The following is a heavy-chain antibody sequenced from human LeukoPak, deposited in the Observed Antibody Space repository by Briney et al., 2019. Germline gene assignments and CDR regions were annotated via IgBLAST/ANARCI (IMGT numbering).Heavy chain of an antibody. CDR2: IYYSGST. V-gene: IGHV4-59*08. CDR1: GSSISSYY. Sequence: SETLSLTCTVSGSSISSYYWSWIRQPPGKGLEWIGYIYYSGSTNYNPSLKSRVTISVDTSKNQFSLKLSSVTAADTAVYYCARPYGGNSIDAFDIWGQGTMVTVSS. CDR3: ARPYGGNSIDAFDI. J-gene: IGHJ3*02. D-gene: IGHD4-23*01.